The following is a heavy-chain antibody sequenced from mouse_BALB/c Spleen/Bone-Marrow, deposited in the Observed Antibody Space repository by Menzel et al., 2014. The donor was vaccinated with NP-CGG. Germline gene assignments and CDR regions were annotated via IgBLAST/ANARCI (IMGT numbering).Heavy chain of an antibody. J-gene: IGHJ1*01. CDR3: ARGPYYGNYFDV. CDR1: GYSFTDYI. V-gene: IGHV1-39*01. D-gene: IGHD2-10*01. CDR2: INPYYGST. Sequence: EVKLVESGPELVKPGASVKISCKASGYSFTDYIMLWVKQIHGKSLEWIGNINPYYGSTSYNLKFKGKATLTVDKSSSTAYMQLNSLTSEDSAVYYCARGPYYGNYFDVWGAGTTVTVSS.